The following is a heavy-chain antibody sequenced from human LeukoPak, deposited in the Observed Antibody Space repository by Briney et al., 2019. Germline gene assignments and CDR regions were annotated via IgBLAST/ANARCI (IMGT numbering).Heavy chain of an antibody. CDR2: TKQDGRKK. V-gene: IGHV3-7*01. J-gene: IGHJ4*02. CDR1: AFTFNNYW. CDR3: ARDAWKDRYFDC. D-gene: IGHD1-1*01. Sequence: PGGSLRLSCAASAFTFNNYWLSWVRPAPGKGLEWVANTKQDGRKKYYVDSVKGRFTISRDNAENSLYLQMNSLRAEDTAVYYCARDAWKDRYFDCWGRGTLVTVSS.